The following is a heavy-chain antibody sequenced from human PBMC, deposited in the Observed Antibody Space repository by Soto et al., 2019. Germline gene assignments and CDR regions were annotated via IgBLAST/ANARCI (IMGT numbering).Heavy chain of an antibody. CDR1: GGSISSGDYY. CDR3: AIPQGGRVGEDAFDI. V-gene: IGHV4-30-4*01. Sequence: QVQLQESGPGLVKPSQTLSLTCTVSGGSISSGDYYWSWIRQPPGKGLEWIGYIYYSGSTYYNPSLTSRITISVDKSKNQFSLKLTSVTAADTAVYYCAIPQGGRVGEDAFDIWGQGTMVTVSS. CDR2: IYYSGST. J-gene: IGHJ3*02. D-gene: IGHD1-26*01.